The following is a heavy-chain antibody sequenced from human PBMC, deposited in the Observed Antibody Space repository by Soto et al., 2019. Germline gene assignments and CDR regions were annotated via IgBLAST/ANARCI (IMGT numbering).Heavy chain of an antibody. V-gene: IGHV1-24*01. CDR2: FDPEDGET. CDR1: GYTLTELS. CDR3: ATGGITGTGEYYYYGMDV. J-gene: IGHJ6*02. Sequence: QVQLVQSGAEVKKPGASVKVSCKVSGYTLTELSMHWVRQAPGKGLEWMGGFDPEDGETIYAQKFQGRVTMTEDTSTDTAYMEPSSLRSEDTAVYYCATGGITGTGEYYYYGMDVWGQGTTVTVSS. D-gene: IGHD1-20*01.